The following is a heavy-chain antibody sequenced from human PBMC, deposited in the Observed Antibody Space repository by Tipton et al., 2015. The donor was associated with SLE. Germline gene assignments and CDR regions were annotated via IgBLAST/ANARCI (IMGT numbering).Heavy chain of an antibody. CDR3: ARDGGAKNFDY. Sequence: TLSLTCTVSGGSISNYYWSWIRQPPGKGLEWIGYIYYSGSTNYNPSLKSRVTISVDTSKNQFSLKLSSVTAADTAVYYCARDGGAKNFDYWGQGTLVTVSS. CDR1: GGSISNYY. D-gene: IGHD1-26*01. V-gene: IGHV4-59*01. CDR2: IYYSGST. J-gene: IGHJ4*02.